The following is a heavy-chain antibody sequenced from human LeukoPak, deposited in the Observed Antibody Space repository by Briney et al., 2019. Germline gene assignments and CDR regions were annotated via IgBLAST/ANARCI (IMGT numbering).Heavy chain of an antibody. V-gene: IGHV4-59*08. D-gene: IGHD3-22*01. J-gene: IGHJ3*02. Sequence: SETLSLTCTVSGGSISNYYWSWIRQPPGKGLEWIGYIYYTGRVNYNPSLKSRVTISVDTSKNQFSLKLSSVTAADTAVYYCARLVVVTGAFDIWGQGTMVTVSS. CDR1: GGSISNYY. CDR2: IYYTGRV. CDR3: ARLVVVTGAFDI.